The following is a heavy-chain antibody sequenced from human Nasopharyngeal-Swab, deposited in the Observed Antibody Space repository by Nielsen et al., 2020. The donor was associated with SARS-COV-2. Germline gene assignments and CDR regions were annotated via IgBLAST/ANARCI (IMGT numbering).Heavy chain of an antibody. CDR3: AKDGGCDGYGDFCLDY. V-gene: IGHV3-30*02. CDR1: GFTFSSYG. CDR2: IRYDGSNR. Sequence: GESLKISCAASGFTFSSYGMHWVRQAPGKGLEWVAFIRYDGSNRYYADSVKGRFTISRDNSKNTLYLQMNSLRAEDTAVYYCAKDGGCDGYGDFCLDYGGRGPLVTDSS. J-gene: IGHJ4*02. D-gene: IGHD4-17*01.